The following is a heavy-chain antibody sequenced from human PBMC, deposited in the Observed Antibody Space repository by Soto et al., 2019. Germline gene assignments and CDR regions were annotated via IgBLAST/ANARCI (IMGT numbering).Heavy chain of an antibody. Sequence: PGGSLRLACAASGFTFSSYAMSWVRQAPGKGLEWVSAISGSGGSTYYADSVKGRFTISRDNSKNTLYLQMNSLRAEDTAVYYCAKGGGSGSYYRLDYYYYGMDVWGQGTTVTVSS. CDR1: GFTFSSYA. V-gene: IGHV3-23*01. CDR3: AKGGGSGSYYRLDYYYYGMDV. CDR2: ISGSGGST. D-gene: IGHD3-10*01. J-gene: IGHJ6*02.